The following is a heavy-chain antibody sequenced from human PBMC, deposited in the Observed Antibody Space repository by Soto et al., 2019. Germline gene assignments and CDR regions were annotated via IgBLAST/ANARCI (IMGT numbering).Heavy chain of an antibody. CDR2: SRGSGSGGST. V-gene: IGHV3-23*01. CDR3: AKDRDDYRNYVFDY. CDR1: GFTFTNYA. Sequence: EVQLLESGVGLVQPGGSLRLSCAASGFTFTNYAITWVRQAPGKGLEWVSISRGSGSGGSTNYADSVKGRFTISRDNSKNTLYLQMNSLRVEDTAVYYCAKDRDDYRNYVFDYWGQGTLVTVSS. J-gene: IGHJ4*02. D-gene: IGHD4-4*01.